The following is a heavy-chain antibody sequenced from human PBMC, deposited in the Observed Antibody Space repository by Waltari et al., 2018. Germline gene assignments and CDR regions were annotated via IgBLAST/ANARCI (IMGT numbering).Heavy chain of an antibody. CDR3: ARAAWIHSYCSGYYWDGMDV. Sequence: QVQLQESGPGLVKPSETLSLTCAVSGYSISSGYYWGWIRQPPGKGLEWIGSIYHSGSTYYNPSLKSRVTISVDTSKNQFSLKLSSVTAADTAVYYCARAAWIHSYCSGYYWDGMDVWGQGTTVTVSS. J-gene: IGHJ6*02. CDR2: IYHSGST. D-gene: IGHD3-22*01. V-gene: IGHV4-38-2*01. CDR1: GYSISSGYY.